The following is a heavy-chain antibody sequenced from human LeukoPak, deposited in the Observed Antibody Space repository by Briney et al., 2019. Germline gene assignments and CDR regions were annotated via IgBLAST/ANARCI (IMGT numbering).Heavy chain of an antibody. CDR3: AREVMVRGTAFDI. J-gene: IGHJ3*02. V-gene: IGHV3-74*01. Sequence: GGSLRLSCAASGFTFSSYWMHWVRQAPGKGLVWVSRINSDGSSTNYADSVKGRFTISRDNAKNTLYLRMNSLRVEDTAVYYCAREVMVRGTAFDIWGQGTMVTVSS. CDR1: GFTFSSYW. CDR2: INSDGSST. D-gene: IGHD3-10*01.